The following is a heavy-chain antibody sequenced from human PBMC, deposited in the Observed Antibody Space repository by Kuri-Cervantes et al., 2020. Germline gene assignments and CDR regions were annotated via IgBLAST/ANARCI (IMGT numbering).Heavy chain of an antibody. CDR1: GYTFTGYY. CDR3: ASAHLIISLLKN. Sequence: ASVKVSCKASGYTFTGYYMHWVRQAPGQGLEWMGWINPNSGGTNYAQKFQGRVTMTRDTSISTAYMELSRLRSDDTAAYYCASAHLIISLLKNWGQGTLVTVSS. V-gene: IGHV1-2*02. CDR2: INPNSGGT. D-gene: IGHD2-15*01. J-gene: IGHJ4*02.